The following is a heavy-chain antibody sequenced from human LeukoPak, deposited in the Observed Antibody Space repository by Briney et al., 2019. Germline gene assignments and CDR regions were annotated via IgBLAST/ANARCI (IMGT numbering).Heavy chain of an antibody. CDR2: INPSGGST. Sequence: ASVKVSCKASGYTFTGYYMHWVRQAPGQGLEWMGIINPSGGSTSYAQKFQGRVTMTRDTSTSTVYMELSSLRSEDTAVYYCARDPKVVTAAEAFDYWGQGTLVTVSS. J-gene: IGHJ4*02. V-gene: IGHV1-46*01. CDR1: GYTFTGYY. D-gene: IGHD6-13*01. CDR3: ARDPKVVTAAEAFDY.